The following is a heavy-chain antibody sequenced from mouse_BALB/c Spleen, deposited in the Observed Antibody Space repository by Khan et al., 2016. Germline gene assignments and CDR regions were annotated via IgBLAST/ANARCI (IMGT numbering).Heavy chain of an antibody. Sequence: QIQLVQSGPELKKPGETVKISCKASGYTFTDYSMHWVKQAPGKGLKWMGWINTETGEPTYADDFKGRFAFSLETSASTAYLQINNLKNEDTATYFCARRYRNFFDYWGQGTTLTVSS. CDR2: INTETGEP. J-gene: IGHJ2*01. CDR3: ARRYRNFFDY. D-gene: IGHD2-12*01. V-gene: IGHV9-2-1*01. CDR1: GYTFTDYS.